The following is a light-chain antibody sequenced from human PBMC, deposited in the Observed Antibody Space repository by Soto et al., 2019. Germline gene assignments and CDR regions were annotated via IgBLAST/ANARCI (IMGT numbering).Light chain of an antibody. J-gene: IGKJ4*01. Sequence: DIQMTQSPSSLSASIGDRVTITCQASQDIINYLNWYQQKPGKAPKLVIYDTSNLETGVPSRFSGGGSGTDFTLTINGLQSEDIATYYCQQYEKLPLTFGGGTKVDMK. CDR2: DTS. CDR1: QDIINY. CDR3: QQYEKLPLT. V-gene: IGKV1-33*01.